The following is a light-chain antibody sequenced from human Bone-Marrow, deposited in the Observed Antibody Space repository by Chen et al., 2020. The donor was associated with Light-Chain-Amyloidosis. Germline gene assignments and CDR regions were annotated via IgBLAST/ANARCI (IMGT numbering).Light chain of an antibody. J-gene: IGLJ3*02. CDR3: CAYAGTYTWL. CDR2: DVN. V-gene: IGLV2-11*01. CDR1: SSDIGGYDY. Sequence: QSALTQPHSVSGSPGQSVTISCTGTSSDIGGYDYVSWYQQYPGTAPKLIIYDVNKRPSGVPDRFSAPQSANTASLTISGLQADDEAEYHCCAYAGTYTWLFGGGTRLTVL.